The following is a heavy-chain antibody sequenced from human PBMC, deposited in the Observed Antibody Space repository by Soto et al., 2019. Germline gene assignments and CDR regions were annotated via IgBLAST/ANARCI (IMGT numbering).Heavy chain of an antibody. CDR2: IIPILGIA. Sequence: SVKVSCKASGGTFSSYTISWVRQAPGQGLEWMGRIIPILGIANYAQKFQGRVTITADESTSTAYMELSSLRSEDTAVYYCARDRYSYGYNWFDPWGQGTLVTVSS. J-gene: IGHJ5*02. CDR3: ARDRYSYGYNWFDP. V-gene: IGHV1-69*04. CDR1: GGTFSSYT. D-gene: IGHD5-18*01.